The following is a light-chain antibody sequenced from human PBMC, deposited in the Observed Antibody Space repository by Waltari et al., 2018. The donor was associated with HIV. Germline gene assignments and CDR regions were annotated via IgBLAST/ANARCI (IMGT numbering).Light chain of an antibody. CDR2: SNE. CDR1: TSNIAIGT. Sequence: QSVLTQSPSVSGTPGQRVTIPCSGRTSNIAIGTVNWYQFLPGAAPKVLIYSNEQRPSGVPVRFSASKSGTSASLVISGLQSEDEGDYYCATWDNSLNGRWVFGGGTKLTVL. V-gene: IGLV1-44*01. CDR3: ATWDNSLNGRWV. J-gene: IGLJ3*02.